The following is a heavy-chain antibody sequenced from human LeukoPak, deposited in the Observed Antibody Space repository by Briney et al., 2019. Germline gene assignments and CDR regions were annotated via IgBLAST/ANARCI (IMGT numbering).Heavy chain of an antibody. V-gene: IGHV4-59*08. CDR1: GGSISSYY. J-gene: IGHJ4*02. CDR2: IYYSGST. CDR3: ARQLRGEAVAGHLQPFDY. D-gene: IGHD6-19*01. Sequence: KPSETLSLTCTVSGGSISSYYWNWIRQPPGKGLEWIGYIYYSGSTNYNPSLKSRVTISVDTSKNQFSLKLSSVTAADTAAYFCARQLRGEAVAGHLQPFDYWGQGTLVTVSS.